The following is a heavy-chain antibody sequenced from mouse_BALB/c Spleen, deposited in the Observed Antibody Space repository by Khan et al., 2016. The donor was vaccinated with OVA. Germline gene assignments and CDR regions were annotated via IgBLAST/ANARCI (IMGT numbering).Heavy chain of an antibody. D-gene: IGHD1-1*01. V-gene: IGHV3-6*02. CDR1: GYSITSGYY. CDR3: ARDYYGTSWYVDV. Sequence: ESGPGLVKPSQSLSLTCSVTGYSITSGYYWNWIRQFPGNKLEWMDYIRYDGSNNYNPSLRNRISITRDTSKNQFFLKLNSVTTEDTATYYCARDYYGTSWYVDVWGAGTTVTVSS. CDR2: IRYDGSN. J-gene: IGHJ1*01.